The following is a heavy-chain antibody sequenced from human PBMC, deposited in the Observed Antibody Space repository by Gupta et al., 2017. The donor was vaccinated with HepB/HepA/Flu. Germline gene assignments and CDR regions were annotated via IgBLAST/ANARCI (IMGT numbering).Heavy chain of an antibody. V-gene: IGHV4-34*01. CDR3: ARGLGYSDGHRGLDF. CDR1: GASLSGYY. D-gene: IGHD5-18*01. J-gene: IGHJ4*02. Sequence: QVQRQQWGAVLSKPSETLSLTCAVYGASLSGYYWSWIRQLPGKGLEWIGEINHSGSTNYNASLKSRVTISVDTSKNQFSLNLRSVTAADTAVYYCARGLGYSDGHRGLDFWCQGTLDTVSS. CDR2: INHSGST.